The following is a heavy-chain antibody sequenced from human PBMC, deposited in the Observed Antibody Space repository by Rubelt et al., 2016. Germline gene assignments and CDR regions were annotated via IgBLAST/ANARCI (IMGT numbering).Heavy chain of an antibody. V-gene: IGHV1-46*03. CDR1: GYTFTSYY. CDR2: INPSGSST. J-gene: IGHJ3*02. D-gene: IGHD1/OR15-1a*01. Sequence: QVQLVQSGAEVKKPGASVKVSCKASGYTFTSYYMHWVRQAPGQGLEWMGIINPSGSSTSYAQKCQGRGTMTRAASTGAVYMGLSSLGSEDTAVYYCARNNIIRGNDAFDIWGQGTMVTVSS. CDR3: ARNNIIRGNDAFDI.